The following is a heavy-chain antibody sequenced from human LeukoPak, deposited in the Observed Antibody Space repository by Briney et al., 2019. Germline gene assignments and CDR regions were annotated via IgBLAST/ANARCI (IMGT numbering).Heavy chain of an antibody. CDR3: ARPQDFGLTGMNAFDI. V-gene: IGHV3-23*01. CDR2: ISGSGGTT. CDR1: GFTFSSYV. D-gene: IGHD7-27*01. J-gene: IGHJ3*02. Sequence: GGSLRLSCAASGFTFSSYVLSWVRQAPGKGLEWVSPISGSGGTTYYADSVKGRFTISRDNSKNTLYLLMNSLKASDTAMYYCARPQDFGLTGMNAFDIWGQGTMVTVSS.